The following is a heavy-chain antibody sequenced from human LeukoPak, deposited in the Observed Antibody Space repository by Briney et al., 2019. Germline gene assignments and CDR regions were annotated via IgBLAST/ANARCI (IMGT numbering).Heavy chain of an antibody. CDR3: ARVRDGYNYYYYCYMDV. CDR2: IYYSGST. CDR1: GGSISSYY. D-gene: IGHD5-24*01. Sequence: SETLPLTCTVSGGSISSYYWSWIRQPPGKGLEWIGYIYYSGSTNYNPSLKSRVTISVDTSKNQFSLKLSSVTAADTAVYYCARVRDGYNYYYYCYMDVWGKGTTVTVSS. J-gene: IGHJ6*03. V-gene: IGHV4-59*01.